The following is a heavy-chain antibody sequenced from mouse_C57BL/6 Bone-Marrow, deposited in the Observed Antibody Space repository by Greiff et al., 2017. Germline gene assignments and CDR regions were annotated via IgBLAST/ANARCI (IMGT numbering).Heavy chain of an antibody. D-gene: IGHD2-4*01. V-gene: IGHV5-9-1*02. CDR2: ISSGGDYI. J-gene: IGHJ3*01. Sequence: EVKVVESGEGLVKPGGSLKLSCAASGFTFSSYAMSWVRQTPEKRLEWVAYISSGGDYIYYADTVKGRFTISRVNARNTLYLQVSSLKSEDTAMYYCTRDSYDDDGFAYWGQGTLVTVSA. CDR1: GFTFSSYA. CDR3: TRDSYDDDGFAY.